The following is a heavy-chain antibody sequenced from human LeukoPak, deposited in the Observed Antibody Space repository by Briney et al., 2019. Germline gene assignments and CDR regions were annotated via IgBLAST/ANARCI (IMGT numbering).Heavy chain of an antibody. D-gene: IGHD6-19*01. CDR2: IYYSGST. CDR1: GGSIGSSSYY. J-gene: IGHJ4*02. V-gene: IGHV4-39*01. Sequence: PSETLSLTCTVSGGSIGSSSYYWGWIRQPPGKGLEWIGSIYYSGSTYYNPSLKSRVTISVDTSKNQFSLKLSSVTAADTAVYYCARQLGIAVAGTGPIDYWGQGTLVTVSS. CDR3: ARQLGIAVAGTGPIDY.